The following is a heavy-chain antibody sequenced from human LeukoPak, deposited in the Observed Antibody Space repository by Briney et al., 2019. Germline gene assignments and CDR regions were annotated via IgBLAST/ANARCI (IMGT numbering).Heavy chain of an antibody. CDR2: IYISGST. J-gene: IGHJ4*02. CDR1: GGSMSSYY. V-gene: IGHV4-4*07. CDR3: ARGAVGWHQWGIDF. D-gene: IGHD1-26*01. Sequence: SETLSLTCTVSGGSMSSYYWSWLRQPAGKGLEWVGRIYISGSTSYNPSLESRVTMSLDTSKNQFSLKLSSVTAADTAVYYCARGAVGWHQWGIDFGGQGALVTVSS.